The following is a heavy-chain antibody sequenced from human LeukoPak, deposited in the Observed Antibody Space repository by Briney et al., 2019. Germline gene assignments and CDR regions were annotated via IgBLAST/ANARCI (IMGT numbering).Heavy chain of an antibody. Sequence: PGGSLRLSCAASGFTFSSYSMNWVRQAPGKGLEWVSSISSSSSYIYYADSVKGRFTISRDNAKNSLYLQMNSLRAEDTAVYYCARDRTHGRYEFDYWGQGTPVTVSS. CDR1: GFTFSSYS. D-gene: IGHD6-19*01. CDR2: ISSSSSYI. J-gene: IGHJ4*02. CDR3: ARDRTHGRYEFDY. V-gene: IGHV3-21*01.